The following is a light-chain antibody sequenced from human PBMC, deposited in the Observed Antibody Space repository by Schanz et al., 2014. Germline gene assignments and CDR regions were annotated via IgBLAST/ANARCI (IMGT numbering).Light chain of an antibody. J-gene: IGLJ3*02. V-gene: IGLV2-8*01. CDR1: SSDVGGFNS. Sequence: QSALTQPPSASGSPGQSVTISCTGASSDVGGFNSVAWYQQHPGKAPKLMIHEVSKRPSGVPDRFSGSKSGNTASLTVSGLQAEDEADYYCSSFTTSSTQVFGGGTKLTVL. CDR3: SSFTTSSTQV. CDR2: EVS.